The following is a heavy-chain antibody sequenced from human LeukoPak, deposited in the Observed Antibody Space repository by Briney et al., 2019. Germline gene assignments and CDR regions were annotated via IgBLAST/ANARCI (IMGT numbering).Heavy chain of an antibody. D-gene: IGHD6-19*01. J-gene: IGHJ4*02. V-gene: IGHV4-30-2*01. CDR3: ARSQIPLQSIAVAPYYFDY. CDR1: GGSISSGGYS. Sequence: SETLSLTCAVSGGSISSGGYSWSWIRQPPGKGLEWIGYIYHSGSTYYNPSLKSRVTISVDSSKNQFSLKLSSVTAADTAVYYCARSQIPLQSIAVAPYYFDYWGQGTLFTVSS. CDR2: IYHSGST.